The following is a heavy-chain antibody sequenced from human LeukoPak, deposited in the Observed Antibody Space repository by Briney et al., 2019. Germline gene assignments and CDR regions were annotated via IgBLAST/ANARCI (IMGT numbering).Heavy chain of an antibody. J-gene: IGHJ4*01. D-gene: IGHD2-8*01. CDR1: GFTFSSYA. CDR3: STDPRLLIY. Sequence: GGSLRLSCVVSGFTFSSYAIHWVRQAPGKGLEWVAAISHDGSNKFYADSVKGRFTISRDNSKNTLYLQMNSLRPDDTALYYCSTDPRLLIYWGHGALVTVSS. V-gene: IGHV3-30*04. CDR2: ISHDGSNK.